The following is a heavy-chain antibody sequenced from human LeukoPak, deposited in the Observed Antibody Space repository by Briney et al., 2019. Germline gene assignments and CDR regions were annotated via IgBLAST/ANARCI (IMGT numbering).Heavy chain of an antibody. CDR1: GGSISGSY. Sequence: SETLSLTCTVSGGSISGSYWSWIPKPPGKGLEWIGYIYYSGSTNYNASLKSRVTISVDTSKNQFSLKLTPVTAADTAVYYCARLRSEVYSYYGMDVWGQGTTVTVSS. V-gene: IGHV4-59*08. CDR2: IYYSGST. CDR3: ARLRSEVYSYYGMDV. J-gene: IGHJ6*02.